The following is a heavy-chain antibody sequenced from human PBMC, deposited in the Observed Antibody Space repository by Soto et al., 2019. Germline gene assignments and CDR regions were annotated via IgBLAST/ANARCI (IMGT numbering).Heavy chain of an antibody. CDR1: GGSISSYY. CDR3: VRDRVGAYNDY. D-gene: IGHD1-26*01. Sequence: QVQLQESGPGLVKPSETLSLTCTVSGGSISSYYWSWIRQPPGKGLEWIGYIYYSGSTNYNPSLKSRVTISVDTSKNQFSLKLSSVTAADTAVYYCVRDRVGAYNDYWGQGTLVTVSS. CDR2: IYYSGST. J-gene: IGHJ4*02. V-gene: IGHV4-59*01.